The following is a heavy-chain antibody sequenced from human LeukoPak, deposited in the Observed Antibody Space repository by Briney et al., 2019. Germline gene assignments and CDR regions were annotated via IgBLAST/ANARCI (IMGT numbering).Heavy chain of an antibody. D-gene: IGHD5-18*01. CDR3: ARGEYSYGPLDYYYYMDV. Sequence: GGSLRLSCAASGFTFSSYTMTWVRQAPGKGLEWVSSISSSSSYIYYADSVKGRFTISRDNAKNSLYLQMNSLRAEDTAVYYCARGEYSYGPLDYYYYMDVWGKGTTVTVSS. J-gene: IGHJ6*03. CDR1: GFTFSSYT. V-gene: IGHV3-21*01. CDR2: ISSSSSYI.